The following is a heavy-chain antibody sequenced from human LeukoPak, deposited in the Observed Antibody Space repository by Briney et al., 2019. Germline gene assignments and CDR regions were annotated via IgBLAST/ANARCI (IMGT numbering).Heavy chain of an antibody. J-gene: IGHJ4*02. CDR3: TTDAGYSSRWYKD. V-gene: IGHV3-15*01. CDR1: GFIFTNAY. D-gene: IGHD6-13*01. Sequence: PGGSLRLSCAASGFIFTNAYMSWVRQAPGKGLEWVGRIKSRGDGRTVEYAAPVKDRFSISRDDSRNMLYLQMNSLKTEDTAVYYCTTDAGYSSRWYKDWGQGTLVTVAS. CDR2: IKSRGDGRTV.